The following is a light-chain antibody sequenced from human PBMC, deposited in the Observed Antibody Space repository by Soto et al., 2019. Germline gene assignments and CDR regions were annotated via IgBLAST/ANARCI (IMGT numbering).Light chain of an antibody. Sequence: QSALTQPPSASGSPGQSVTISCTGTSSAVGAYKYVSWYQQYPGKAPKLMIYEVTKRPSGVPDRFSGSKSGNTASLTVSGLQAEDEADYYCTSYVGNDIWVFGGGTKVTVL. CDR1: SSAVGAYKY. CDR2: EVT. V-gene: IGLV2-8*01. J-gene: IGLJ3*02. CDR3: TSYVGNDIWV.